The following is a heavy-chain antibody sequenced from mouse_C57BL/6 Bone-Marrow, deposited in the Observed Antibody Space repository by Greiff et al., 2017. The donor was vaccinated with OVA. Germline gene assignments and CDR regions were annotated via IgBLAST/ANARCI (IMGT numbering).Heavy chain of an antibody. CDR2: IDPANGNT. V-gene: IGHV14-3*01. Sequence: EVNVVESVAELVRPGASVKLSCTASGFNIKNTYMHWVKQRPEQGLEWIGRIDPANGNTKYAPKFQGKATITADTSSNTAYLQLSSLTSEDTAIYYCAVLLWLRRFDYWGQGTTLTVSS. D-gene: IGHD2-2*01. CDR1: GFNIKNTY. CDR3: AVLLWLRRFDY. J-gene: IGHJ2*01.